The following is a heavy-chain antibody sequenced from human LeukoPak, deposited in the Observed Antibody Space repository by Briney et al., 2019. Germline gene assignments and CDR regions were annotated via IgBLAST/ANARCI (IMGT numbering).Heavy chain of an antibody. CDR1: GYTFTIYG. J-gene: IGHJ4*02. Sequence: ASVKVCCKAAGYTFTIYGISCVRQAAGQVLEWFEWISAYNVNTNYAQKLQGRVTMTTDTSTSTAYMELRSLRSDDTAVYYCARVLWESYYYDSSGYILLGYWGQGTLVIVSS. CDR3: ARVLWESYYYDSSGYILLGY. V-gene: IGHV1-18*01. D-gene: IGHD3-22*01. CDR2: ISAYNVNT.